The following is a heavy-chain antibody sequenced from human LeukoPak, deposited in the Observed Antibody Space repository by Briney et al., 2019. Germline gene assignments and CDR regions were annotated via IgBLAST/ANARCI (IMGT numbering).Heavy chain of an antibody. CDR1: GFTFSSHD. D-gene: IGHD3-10*01. CDR2: ISYDGSKK. Sequence: GGSLRLSCAASGFTFSSHDMHWVRQAPGKGLEWVAAISYDGSKKYYADSVKGRFTISRDNAKNSLYLQMNSLRAEDTAVYYCARGIDIWGQGTMVTVSS. CDR3: ARGIDI. J-gene: IGHJ3*02. V-gene: IGHV3-30*03.